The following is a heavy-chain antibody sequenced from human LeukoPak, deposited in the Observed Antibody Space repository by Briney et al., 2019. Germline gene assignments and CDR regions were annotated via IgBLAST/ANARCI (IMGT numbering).Heavy chain of an antibody. CDR2: ISAYNGNT. CDR1: GYTFTSYG. Sequence: GAAVKVSCKASGYTFTSYGISWVRQAPGQGLEWMGWISAYNGNTNYAQKLQGRVTMTTDTSTSTAYMELRSLRSDDTAVYYCARKGGYYDILTGYYRDWGQGTLVTVSS. D-gene: IGHD3-9*01. J-gene: IGHJ4*02. CDR3: ARKGGYYDILTGYYRD. V-gene: IGHV1-18*01.